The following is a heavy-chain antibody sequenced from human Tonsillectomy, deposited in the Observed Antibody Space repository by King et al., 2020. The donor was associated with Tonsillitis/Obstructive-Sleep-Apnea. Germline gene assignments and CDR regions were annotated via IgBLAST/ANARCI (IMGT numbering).Heavy chain of an antibody. CDR1: GFTFSIYG. D-gene: IGHD3-22*01. CDR3: AKDLYPWLSRPEYCFDY. J-gene: IGHJ4*02. CDR2: ISYDGSNN. Sequence: VQLVESGGGVGQPGRSLILSCAASGFTFSIYGMHWGSQAPGQCLEWLSVISYDGSNNVYRDSVKGRFTISIDNPKNTLYLQMNSLRDEDTAVYYWAKDLYPWLSRPEYCFDYWGQGTVVTVSS. V-gene: IGHV3-30*18.